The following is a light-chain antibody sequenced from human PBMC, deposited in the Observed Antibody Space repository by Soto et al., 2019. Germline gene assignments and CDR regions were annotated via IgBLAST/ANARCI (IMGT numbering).Light chain of an antibody. V-gene: IGLV2-18*02. CDR2: DVS. J-gene: IGLJ2*01. CDR1: SSDVGTYNH. CDR3: SSYTGSSPLVV. Sequence: QSALTQPPSVSGSPGQSVTISCTGTSSDVGTYNHVSWYQQPPGTAPKLMIYDVSNRPSGVPDRFSGSKSGNTASLTICGLQAEDEAEYSCSSYTGSSPLVVFGGGTKLTVL.